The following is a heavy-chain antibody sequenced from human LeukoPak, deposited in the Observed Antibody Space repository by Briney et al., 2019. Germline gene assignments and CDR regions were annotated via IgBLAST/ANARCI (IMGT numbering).Heavy chain of an antibody. V-gene: IGHV3-30*04. D-gene: IGHD3-10*01. CDR1: DFTFSSYA. CDR3: ARDRYYGSGSYYIDY. CDR2: VSYDGNNK. J-gene: IGHJ4*02. Sequence: PGGSWRLSGAAFDFTFSSYAWHWVRQPPGKGLEWVAVVSYDGNNKFYADSVKARFTISRDNSKNTLYLQMISLRVEDTAVYYCARDRYYGSGSYYIDYWGQGTLVTVSS.